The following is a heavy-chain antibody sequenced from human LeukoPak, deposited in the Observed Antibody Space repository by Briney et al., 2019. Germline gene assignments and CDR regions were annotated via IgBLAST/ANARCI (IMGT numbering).Heavy chain of an antibody. CDR2: IYYSGST. Sequence: SETLSLPCTVSGGSISSYYWSWIRHPPGKGLGWIGYIYYSGSTNYNPSLKSRVTISVDSSKNHFSLKLSSVTAADTAVYYWARGGYGPFDYWGQGTLVTVSS. CDR1: GGSISSYY. D-gene: IGHD3-22*01. CDR3: ARGGYGPFDY. J-gene: IGHJ4*02. V-gene: IGHV4-59*01.